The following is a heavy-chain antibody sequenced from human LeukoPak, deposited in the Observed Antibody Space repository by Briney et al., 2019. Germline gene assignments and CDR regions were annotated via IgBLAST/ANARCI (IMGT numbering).Heavy chain of an antibody. CDR3: EKGCLLFDY. V-gene: IGHV3-23*01. Sequence: GGSLTLSCAASGFTFSSYAMSWLRQAPGQGLEWVSAISGSGGSTYYADSVKGRFTISRDNSKNKLYLQMNSLRAEDTAVYYCEKGCLLFDYWGKGALVTV. CDR2: ISGSGGST. D-gene: IGHD4/OR15-4a*01. CDR1: GFTFSSYA. J-gene: IGHJ4*02.